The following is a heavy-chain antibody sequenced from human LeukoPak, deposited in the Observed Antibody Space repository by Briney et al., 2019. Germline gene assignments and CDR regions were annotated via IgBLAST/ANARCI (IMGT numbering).Heavy chain of an antibody. Sequence: GGSLRLSCAASGVTFSTFWMDWVRQAPGKGLEWVANINQDGGEKYYMDSVKGRFTISRDNAKNSLYLQMNSLRAEDTAVYYCARGFYYYDSSGYYFDYWGQGTLVTVSS. CDR3: ARGFYYYDSSGYYFDY. J-gene: IGHJ4*02. D-gene: IGHD3-22*01. CDR1: GVTFSTFW. V-gene: IGHV3-7*01. CDR2: INQDGGEK.